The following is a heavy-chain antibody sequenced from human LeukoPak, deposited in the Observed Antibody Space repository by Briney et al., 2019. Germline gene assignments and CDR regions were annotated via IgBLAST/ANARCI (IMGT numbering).Heavy chain of an antibody. Sequence: PGGSLRLSCAAYGFTFSYYGMHWVRQAPGKGLEWVAFIRYNGGDEYYADSVKGRFTISRDDSKNTLYLQMNSLRAEDTAVYYCARVRTGSGDYWGQGTLVTVSS. J-gene: IGHJ4*02. V-gene: IGHV3-30*02. CDR1: GFTFSYYG. D-gene: IGHD3-10*01. CDR2: IRYNGGDE. CDR3: ARVRTGSGDY.